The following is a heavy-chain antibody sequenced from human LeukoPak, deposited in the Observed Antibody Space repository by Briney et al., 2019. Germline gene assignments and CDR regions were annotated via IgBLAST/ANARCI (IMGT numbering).Heavy chain of an antibody. D-gene: IGHD3-16*01. V-gene: IGHV4-38-2*01. CDR3: ARGYDFDWPRLDY. CDR1: SYSISSGYY. J-gene: IGHJ4*02. Sequence: SETLSLTCAVSSYSISSGYYWVWIRQPPGKGLEWIGSIYHRGNTYYNPSLKSRVTISKDTSRNQFSLKLTSVTAADTAIYYCARGYDFDWPRLDYWGQGTLVAVSS. CDR2: IYHRGNT.